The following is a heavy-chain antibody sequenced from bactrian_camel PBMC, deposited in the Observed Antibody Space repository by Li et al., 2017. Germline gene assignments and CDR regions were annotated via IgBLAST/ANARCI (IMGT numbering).Heavy chain of an antibody. Sequence: HVQLVESGGGLVQAGESLRLSCVVSGHTATTRRCMAWFRQAPGKEREGVATSVSGGVTNHTDAVKRRFTISRDTAENTVYLQMNSLKPEDSGMDYCAADLYSLEPTKSDPSPRHSAAGQPPPPPPTYCAGAYCCTYNYWGQGTQVTVS. CDR3: AADLYSLEPTKSDPSPRHSAAGQPPPPPPTYCAGAYCCTYNY. J-gene: IGHJ4*01. CDR2: SVSGGVT. D-gene: IGHD3*01. CDR1: GHTATTRRC. V-gene: IGHV3S53*01.